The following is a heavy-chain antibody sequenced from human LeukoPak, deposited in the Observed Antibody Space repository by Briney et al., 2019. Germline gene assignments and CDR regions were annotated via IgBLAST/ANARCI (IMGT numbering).Heavy chain of an antibody. Sequence: GGSLRLSCAASGFTFSSYAFHWVRQAPGQGLEYVSVISISGGSTYYANSVKGRFTISRDDSKNTLYLQMNSLKTEDTAVYYCTTDDLVPDYWGQGTLVTVSS. V-gene: IGHV3-64*01. D-gene: IGHD3-10*01. CDR1: GFTFSSYA. CDR3: TTDDLVPDY. J-gene: IGHJ4*02. CDR2: ISISGGST.